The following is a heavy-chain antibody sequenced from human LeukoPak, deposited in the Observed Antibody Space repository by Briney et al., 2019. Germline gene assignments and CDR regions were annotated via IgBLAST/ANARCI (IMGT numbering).Heavy chain of an antibody. V-gene: IGHV4-59*08. D-gene: IGHD3-9*01. CDR1: GGSISNYY. J-gene: IGHJ4*02. CDR2: IYYTGNT. Sequence: PSETLSLTCTVSGGSISNYYWNWIRQPPGKGLEWIGYIYYTGNTNYNPSLKSRVTISVDTSKNQIYLKLSSVTAADTAVYYCARAVGYFDWLPLFDYWGQGTLVTVSS. CDR3: ARAVGYFDWLPLFDY.